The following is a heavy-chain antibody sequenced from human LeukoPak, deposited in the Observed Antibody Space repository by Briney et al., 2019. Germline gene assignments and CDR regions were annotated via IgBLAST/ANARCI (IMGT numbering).Heavy chain of an antibody. D-gene: IGHD1-26*01. CDR3: ARDRKPVVGATTFDY. V-gene: IGHV1-18*01. CDR1: GYTFTSYG. CDR2: ISAYNGNT. J-gene: IGHJ4*02. Sequence: ASVKVSCKASGYTFTSYGISWVRQAPGQGLEWMGWISAYNGNTNYAQKLQGRVTMTTDTSTSTAYMELRSLRSDDTAVYYCARDRKPVVGATTFDYWGQGTLVTVSS.